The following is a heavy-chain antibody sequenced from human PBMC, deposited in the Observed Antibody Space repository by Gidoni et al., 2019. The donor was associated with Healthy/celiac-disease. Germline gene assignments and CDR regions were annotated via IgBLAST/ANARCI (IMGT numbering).Heavy chain of an antibody. J-gene: IGHJ3*02. D-gene: IGHD2-2*01. Sequence: EVQLVESGGGLVKPGGSLRLSCAASGFTFSSYSMNWVRQAPGKGLEWVSSISSSSSYIYYADSVKGRFTISRDNAKNSLYLQMNSLRAEDTAVYYCARDGGSDWDIVVVPAANDAFDIWGQGTMVTVSS. V-gene: IGHV3-21*01. CDR1: GFTFSSYS. CDR3: ARDGGSDWDIVVVPAANDAFDI. CDR2: ISSSSSYI.